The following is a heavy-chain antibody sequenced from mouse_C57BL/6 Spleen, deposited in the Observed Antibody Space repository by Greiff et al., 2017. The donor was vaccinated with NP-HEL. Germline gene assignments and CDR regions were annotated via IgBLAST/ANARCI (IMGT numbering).Heavy chain of an antibody. D-gene: IGHD1-1*01. V-gene: IGHV1-82*01. CDR2: IYPGDGDT. Sequence: VQLQQSGPELVKPGASVKISCKASGYAFSSSWMNWVKQRPGKGLEWIGRIYPGDGDTNYNGKFKGKATLTADKSSSTAYMQLSSLTSEDSAVYCCARTIYYGSSYWYFDVWGTGTTVTVSS. CDR3: ARTIYYGSSYWYFDV. J-gene: IGHJ1*03. CDR1: GYAFSSSW.